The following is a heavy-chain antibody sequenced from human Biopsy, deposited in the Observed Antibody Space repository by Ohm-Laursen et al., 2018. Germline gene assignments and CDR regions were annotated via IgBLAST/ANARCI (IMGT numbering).Heavy chain of an antibody. Sequence: ESSVKVSCKVPGGTFSNYGVNWVRQAPGQGLAWLGGKIPILGTGNYAQKFQDRVTVAADTSTSTATMELRSLRSDDTAVYYCAKSTYCTIKCHSFDPWGQGTLVAVSS. D-gene: IGHD2-8*01. CDR2: KIPILGTG. J-gene: IGHJ5*02. CDR3: AKSTYCTIKCHSFDP. V-gene: IGHV1-69*06. CDR1: GGTFSNYG.